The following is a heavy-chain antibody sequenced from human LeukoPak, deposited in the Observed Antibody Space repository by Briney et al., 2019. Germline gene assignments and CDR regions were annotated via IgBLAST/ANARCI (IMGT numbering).Heavy chain of an antibody. CDR2: IRPTDGTT. CDR3: TRTVNSWFDP. Sequence: ASVKVSCKPSGYTFLNHYIHWVRQAPGQGLEWMGVIRPTDGTTSYAQNFQGRLSMTSDTSTSTAYMELSSLRSEDTAIYYCTRTVNSWFDPWGQGTPTSVS. D-gene: IGHD4-17*01. V-gene: IGHV1-46*01. J-gene: IGHJ5*02. CDR1: GYTFLNHY.